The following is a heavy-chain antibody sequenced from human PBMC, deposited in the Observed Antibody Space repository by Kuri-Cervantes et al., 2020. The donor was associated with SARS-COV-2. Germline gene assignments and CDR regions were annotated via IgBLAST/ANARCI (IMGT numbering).Heavy chain of an antibody. CDR2: IRYDGSNK. D-gene: IGHD2-2*02. V-gene: IGHV3-30*02. Sequence: GESLKISCAASGFTFSSYGMHWVRQAPGKGLEWVAFIRYDGSNKYYAGSVKGRFTISRDNSKNTLYLQMNSLRAEDTAVYYCAKSWGYCSSTSCYTRHYYYYMDVWGKGTTVTVSS. J-gene: IGHJ6*03. CDR1: GFTFSSYG. CDR3: AKSWGYCSSTSCYTRHYYYYMDV.